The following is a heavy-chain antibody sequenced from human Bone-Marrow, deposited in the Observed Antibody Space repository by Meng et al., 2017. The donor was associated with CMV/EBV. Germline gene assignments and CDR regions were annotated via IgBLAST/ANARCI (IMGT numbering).Heavy chain of an antibody. CDR2: IYYSGST. CDR1: GGSISSGGYY. J-gene: IGHJ4*02. CDR3: ARLQPYDFWSGYHRVHFDY. D-gene: IGHD3-3*01. V-gene: IGHV4-31*03. Sequence: SETLSLTCTVSGGSISSGGYYWSWIRQHPGKGLEWIGYIYYSGSTYYNPSLKSRVTISVDTSKNQLSLKLSSVTAADTAVYYCARLQPYDFWSGYHRVHFDYWGQGTLVTVSS.